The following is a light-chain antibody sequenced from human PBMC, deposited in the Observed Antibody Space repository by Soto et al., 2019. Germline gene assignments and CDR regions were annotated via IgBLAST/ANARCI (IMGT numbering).Light chain of an antibody. CDR1: QSVGSNY. V-gene: IGKV3-20*01. J-gene: IGKJ1*01. Sequence: EIVLTQSPGTLSVSPGERATLSCRASQSVGSNYLAWYQQKSGQAPRLLLYGASNRATGIPDRFSGSGSGTDFTLTTSRLEPEDFAVYYCQQFSRSLCTFGQGNEVEVK. CDR3: QQFSRSLCT. CDR2: GAS.